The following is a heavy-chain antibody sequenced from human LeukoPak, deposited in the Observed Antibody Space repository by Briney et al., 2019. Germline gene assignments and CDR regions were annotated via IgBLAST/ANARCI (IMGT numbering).Heavy chain of an antibody. CDR1: GGSISSGSYY. D-gene: IGHD6-19*01. Sequence: SETLSLTCTVSGGSISSGSYYWSWIRQPAGKGLEWIGRIYTSGSTNYNPSLKSRVTISVDTSKNQFSLKLSSVTAADTAVYYCARGLGSSGWYEGTYYYYMDVWGKGTTVTISS. V-gene: IGHV4-61*02. CDR3: ARGLGSSGWYEGTYYYYMDV. CDR2: IYTSGST. J-gene: IGHJ6*03.